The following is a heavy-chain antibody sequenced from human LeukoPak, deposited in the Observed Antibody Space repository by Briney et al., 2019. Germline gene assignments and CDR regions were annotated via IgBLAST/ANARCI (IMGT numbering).Heavy chain of an antibody. Sequence: GGSLRLSCAASGFTFSSYGMHWVRQAPGKGLEWVAVISYDGSNKYYADSVKGRFTIFRDNSKNTLYLQMNSLRAEDTAVYYCAKDPRDGYKGGAFDIWGQGTMVTVSS. CDR1: GFTFSSYG. V-gene: IGHV3-30*18. J-gene: IGHJ3*02. CDR2: ISYDGSNK. D-gene: IGHD5-24*01. CDR3: AKDPRDGYKGGAFDI.